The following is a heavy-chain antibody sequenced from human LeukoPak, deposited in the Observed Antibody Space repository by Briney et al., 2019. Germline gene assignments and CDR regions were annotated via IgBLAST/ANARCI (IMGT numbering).Heavy chain of an antibody. J-gene: IGHJ6*02. CDR3: ATPTILIYGMDV. CDR1: GFTFSSYG. CDR2: IWYDGSNK. D-gene: IGHD3-3*01. V-gene: IGHV3-33*03. Sequence: GGSLRLSCAASGFTFSSYGMHWVRQAPGKGLEWVAVIWYDGSNKYYADSVKGRFTISRDNAKNSLYLQMNSLRAEDTAVYYCATPTILIYGMDVWGQGTTVTVSS.